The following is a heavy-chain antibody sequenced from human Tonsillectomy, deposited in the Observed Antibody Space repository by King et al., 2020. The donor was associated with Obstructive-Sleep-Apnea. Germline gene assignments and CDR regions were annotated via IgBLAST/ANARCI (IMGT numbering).Heavy chain of an antibody. Sequence: VQLVESGGGLVQPGGSLRLSCAASGVTFSNNAMSWVRQAPGKGLEWVSGISGSGGTTYYADSVKGRFTISRDNSRDTLYLPMDSRRAEDTAVYYCAVAVNHYYYDGMDVWGQGTTVTVSS. CDR2: ISGSGGTT. CDR3: AVAVNHYYYDGMDV. CDR1: GVTFSNNA. D-gene: IGHD2-15*01. V-gene: IGHV3-23*04. J-gene: IGHJ6*02.